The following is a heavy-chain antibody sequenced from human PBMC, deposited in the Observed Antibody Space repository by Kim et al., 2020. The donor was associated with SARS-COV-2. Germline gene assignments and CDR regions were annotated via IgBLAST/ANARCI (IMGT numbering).Heavy chain of an antibody. V-gene: IGHV1-24*01. CDR2: FDPEDGET. CDR3: ATYIVVVPAAMRMGAFDI. CDR1: GYTLTELS. D-gene: IGHD2-2*01. Sequence: ASVKVSCKVSGYTLTELSMHWVRQAPGKGLEWMGGFDPEDGETIYAQKFQGRVTMTEDTSTDTAYMELSSLRSEDTAVYYCATYIVVVPAAMRMGAFDIWGQGTMVTVSS. J-gene: IGHJ3*02.